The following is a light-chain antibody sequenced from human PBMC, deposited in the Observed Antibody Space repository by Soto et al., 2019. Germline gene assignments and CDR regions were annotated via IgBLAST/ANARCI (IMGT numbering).Light chain of an antibody. CDR3: EAWDDSLNSPI. J-gene: IGLJ2*01. V-gene: IGLV1-44*01. CDR1: TSNIGSNT. Sequence: QSVLTQPPSAPGTPGQRVTISCSGGTSNIGSNTVSWYQQLPGTAPKLLIYSNNQRPSGVPDRFSGSKSGTSASLAISGLQSEDEADYYCEAWDDSLNSPIFGGGTQLTVL. CDR2: SNN.